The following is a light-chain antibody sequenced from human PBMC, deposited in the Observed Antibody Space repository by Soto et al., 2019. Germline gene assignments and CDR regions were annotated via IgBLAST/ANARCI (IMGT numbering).Light chain of an antibody. J-gene: IGKJ4*01. CDR1: QSVSSNY. V-gene: IGKV3-20*01. CDR3: QQYGGSPRVT. CDR2: GAS. Sequence: EIVLTQSPGTLSLSPGERATLSCRASQSVSSNYLAWYQQKPGQAPRLLIYGASSRATGIPDRFSGSGSGTDFTLTISRLEPEDFAVYYCQQYGGSPRVTCGGGTKVEIK.